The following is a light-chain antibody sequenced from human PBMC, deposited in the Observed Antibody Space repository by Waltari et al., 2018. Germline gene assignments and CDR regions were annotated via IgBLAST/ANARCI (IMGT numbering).Light chain of an antibody. CDR2: DAS. Sequence: DIVLTQSPASLSLSPGERSTLSCRASQSVSSYLAWYQQKPGQAPRLLIYDASNRATGIPARFSGSGSGTDFTLTISSLEPEDFAVYYCKQRRDWPITFGQGTRLEIK. CDR1: QSVSSY. CDR3: KQRRDWPIT. V-gene: IGKV3-11*01. J-gene: IGKJ5*01.